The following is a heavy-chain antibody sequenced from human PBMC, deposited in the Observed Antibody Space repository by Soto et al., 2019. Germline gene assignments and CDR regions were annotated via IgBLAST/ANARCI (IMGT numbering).Heavy chain of an antibody. J-gene: IGHJ5*02. Sequence: SETLSLTCAVYGGSFSGYYWSWIRQPPGKGLEWIGEINHSGSTNYNPSLKSRVTISVDTSKNQFSLKLSSVTAADTAVYYCARGAYYGSGSYYKGRGLYNWFDPWGQGTLVTVSS. CDR3: ARGAYYGSGSYYKGRGLYNWFDP. CDR1: GGSFSGYY. CDR2: INHSGST. D-gene: IGHD3-10*01. V-gene: IGHV4-34*01.